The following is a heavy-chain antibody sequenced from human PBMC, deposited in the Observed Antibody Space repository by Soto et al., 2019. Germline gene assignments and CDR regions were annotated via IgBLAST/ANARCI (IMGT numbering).Heavy chain of an antibody. CDR1: GGSITNGDYY. D-gene: IGHD2-2*01. V-gene: IGHV4-31*03. J-gene: IGHJ4*02. CDR3: ARDAPGEAPY. Sequence: QVQLQESGPGLVRPSQTLSLTCTVSGGSITNGDYYWNWIRQHPGKGLEGIGYLNYRGTTFYNPSLKSRVFISVETSKNQFSLNLSSVTAADTAVYFCARDAPGEAPYWGQGTLVTVSS. CDR2: LNYRGTT.